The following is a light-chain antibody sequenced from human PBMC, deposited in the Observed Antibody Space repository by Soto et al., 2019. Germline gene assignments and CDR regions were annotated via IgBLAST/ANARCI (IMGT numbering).Light chain of an antibody. CDR2: DAS. Sequence: EIVLTQSPATLSSSPGERATLSCRASQSVNNYLAWYQQKPGQAPRLLIYDASSRATDIPARFSGSGSGTDVTLTISSLEPEDFATYYCHQRSNWPLTFGGGTKVEIK. J-gene: IGKJ4*01. V-gene: IGKV3-11*01. CDR3: HQRSNWPLT. CDR1: QSVNNY.